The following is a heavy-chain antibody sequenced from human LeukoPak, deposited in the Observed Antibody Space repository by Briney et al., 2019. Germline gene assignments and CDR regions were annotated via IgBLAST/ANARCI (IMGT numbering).Heavy chain of an antibody. J-gene: IGHJ3*02. CDR3: ARDRWDLGAFDI. CDR2: IYHSGST. CDR1: GGSISSGGYS. Sequence: SETLSLTCAVSGGSISSGGYSWSWIRQPPGKGLEWIGYIYHSGSTYYNPPLKSRITISVGRSKNQFSLKLSSVTAADTAVYYCARDRWDLGAFDIWGQGTMVTVSS. D-gene: IGHD1-26*01. V-gene: IGHV4-30-2*01.